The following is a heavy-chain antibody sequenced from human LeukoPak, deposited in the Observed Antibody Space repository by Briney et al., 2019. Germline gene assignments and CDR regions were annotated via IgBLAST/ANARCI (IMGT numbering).Heavy chain of an antibody. Sequence: PSETLSLTSAVHGGSLSGYYWSWIRQPPGKGLGWSGEINHSGSTNYNPSPQRRATSSAATSKTKFPLKLSSVTGAPRAGYYCARGRPTYYNGSGSWNFDYSGQRTPGTASS. D-gene: IGHD3-10*01. CDR2: INHSGST. V-gene: IGHV4-34*01. CDR1: GGSLSGYY. J-gene: IGHJ4*02. CDR3: ARGRPTYYNGSGSWNFDY.